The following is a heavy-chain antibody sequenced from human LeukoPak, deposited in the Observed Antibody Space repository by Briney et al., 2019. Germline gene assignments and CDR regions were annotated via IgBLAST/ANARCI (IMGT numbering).Heavy chain of an antibody. D-gene: IGHD4-17*01. J-gene: IGHJ4*02. CDR3: AKRPSDYGDYVTYFYY. CDR2: ISGDGRNK. CDR1: GFSFSSYG. V-gene: IGHV3-30*18. Sequence: QPGGPLRLSCVASGFSFSSYGMHWVRQAPGKGLEWAGVISGDGRNKEYAHSVKGRFTISRHTSKDTLYLQMNSMRDEEKAVYYCAKRPSDYGDYVTYFYYWGQGTLVTVSS.